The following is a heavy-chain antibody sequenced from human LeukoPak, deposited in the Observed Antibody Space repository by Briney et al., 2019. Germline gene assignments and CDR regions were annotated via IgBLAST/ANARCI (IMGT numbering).Heavy chain of an antibody. D-gene: IGHD3-10*01. CDR1: GFTFSSYV. Sequence: GSLRLSCAASGFTFSSYVMHWVRQAPGKGLEWVAVISYDGSNKYYADSVKGRFTISRDNSKNTLYLQMNSLRAEDTAVYYCARGAYYYGSGSYRIGCWGQGTLVTVSS. CDR2: ISYDGSNK. CDR3: ARGAYYYGSGSYRIGC. J-gene: IGHJ4*02. V-gene: IGHV3-30-3*01.